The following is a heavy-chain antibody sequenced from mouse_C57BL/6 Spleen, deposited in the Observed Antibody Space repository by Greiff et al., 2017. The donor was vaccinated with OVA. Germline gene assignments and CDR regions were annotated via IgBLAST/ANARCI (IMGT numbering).Heavy chain of an antibody. J-gene: IGHJ4*01. CDR1: GFTFSSYA. D-gene: IGHD2-3*01. CDR3: ARWLLRAMDY. V-gene: IGHV5-4*01. CDR2: ISDGGSYT. Sequence: EVQLVESGGGLAKPGGSLKLSCAASGFTFSSYAMSWVRQTPEKRLEWVATISDGGSYTYYPDNVKGRFTISRDNAKNNLYLQMSHLKSEDTAMYYCARWLLRAMDYWGQGTSVTVSS.